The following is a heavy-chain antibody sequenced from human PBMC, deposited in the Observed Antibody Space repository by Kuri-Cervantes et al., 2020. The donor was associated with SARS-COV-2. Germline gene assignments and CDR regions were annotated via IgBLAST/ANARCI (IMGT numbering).Heavy chain of an antibody. Sequence: GGSLRLSCAASGLSLSNYAMSWVRQAPGKGLEWVAAITYDGTNQYYADSVKGRFTISRDNSKNTLFLEMNSLRPEDTALYYCARVGLNYHNHGTGDMGFDHWGQGTLVTDSS. J-gene: IGHJ4*02. V-gene: IGHV3-30*03. CDR2: ITYDGTNQ. CDR3: ARVGLNYHNHGTGDMGFDH. D-gene: IGHD3/OR15-3a*01. CDR1: GLSLSNYA.